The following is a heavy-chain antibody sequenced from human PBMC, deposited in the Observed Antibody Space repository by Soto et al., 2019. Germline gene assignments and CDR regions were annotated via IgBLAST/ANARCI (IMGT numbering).Heavy chain of an antibody. V-gene: IGHV1-69*01. Sequence: QVQLVQSGAEVKKPGSSVKVSCKASGGTFSSYAISWVRQAPGQGLEWMGGIIPIFGTANYAQKLQGRVTITADESTSTAYMELSSLRSEDTAVYYCARWEDDDTYDFWSGSGFDYWGQGTLVTVSS. CDR2: IIPIFGTA. J-gene: IGHJ4*02. D-gene: IGHD3-3*01. CDR1: GGTFSSYA. CDR3: ARWEDDDTYDFWSGSGFDY.